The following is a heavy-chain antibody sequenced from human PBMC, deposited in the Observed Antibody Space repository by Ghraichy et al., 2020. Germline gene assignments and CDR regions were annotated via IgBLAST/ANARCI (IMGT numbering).Heavy chain of an antibody. CDR3: ARGRGIVVVPAAIEGSWFDP. J-gene: IGHJ5*02. Sequence: ASVKVSCKASGYTFTSYDINWVRQATGQGLEWMGWMNPNSGNTGYAQKFQGRVTMTRNTSISTAYMELSSLRSEDTAVYYCARGRGIVVVPAAIEGSWFDPWGQGTLVTVSS. V-gene: IGHV1-8*02. CDR1: GYTFTSYD. CDR2: MNPNSGNT. D-gene: IGHD2-2*02.